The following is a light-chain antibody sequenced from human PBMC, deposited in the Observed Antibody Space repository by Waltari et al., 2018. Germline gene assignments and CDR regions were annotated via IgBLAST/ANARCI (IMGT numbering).Light chain of an antibody. J-gene: IGKJ1*01. V-gene: IGKV3-15*01. CDR1: QIISIN. Sequence: EIVMTQSAAPLSVSPGERATPSCRASQIISINLAWYQQKPGRAPRLLIYGASTRATGIPARFSGSGSGTEFTLTISSLQSEDFAVYCCQKYNDWPRTFGQGTKVEIK. CDR2: GAS. CDR3: QKYNDWPRT.